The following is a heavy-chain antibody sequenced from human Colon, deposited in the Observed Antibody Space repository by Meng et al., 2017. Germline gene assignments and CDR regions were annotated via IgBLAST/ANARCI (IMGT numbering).Heavy chain of an antibody. V-gene: IGHV4-31*03. J-gene: IGHJ4*02. Sequence: QVHLHESGPGLVRPSDDLSLVCTVSVGSIKSGGYHGSWVRQHPGKGLADIGFMYDSGTTDYNPSLRSRVSISEIGSSKNQFSLTLRSVSAADTATYFCARDTLYGTDYWGQGVLVTVSS. CDR2: MYDSGTT. D-gene: IGHD4-17*01. CDR1: VGSIKSGGYH. CDR3: ARDTLYGTDY.